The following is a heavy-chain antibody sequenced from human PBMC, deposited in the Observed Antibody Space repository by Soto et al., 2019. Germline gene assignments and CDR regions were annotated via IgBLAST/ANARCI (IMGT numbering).Heavy chain of an antibody. J-gene: IGHJ4*02. V-gene: IGHV4-4*02. D-gene: IGHD1-1*01. Sequence: QVQLQESGPGLVEPSGTLSLTCAVSGDSISSSHWWSWVRQSPGKGLEWIGEIFHSGATKYNPSLESRVTMSVDKSKDQLSLKLSSVTAADTAVYYCARQLERGDLPEGFEYWGQGTLATVSS. CDR3: ARQLERGDLPEGFEY. CDR1: GDSISSSHW. CDR2: IFHSGAT.